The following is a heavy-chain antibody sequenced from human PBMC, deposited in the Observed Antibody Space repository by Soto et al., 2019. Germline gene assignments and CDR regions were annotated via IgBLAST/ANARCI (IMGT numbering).Heavy chain of an antibody. Sequence: CQRNTGAACEIPVTDRRRHRDHKVPDKGLEWVAVISHDGITKYYADSLKGRFTISRDNSNNTVFLQMNGLRAEDTAVFFCTKDREVTALSFDSWGQGTLVTVSS. D-gene: IGHD2-2*01. J-gene: IGHJ4*02. CDR1: EIPVTDRR. CDR3: TKDREVTALSFDS. CDR2: ISHDGITK. V-gene: IGHV3-30*19.